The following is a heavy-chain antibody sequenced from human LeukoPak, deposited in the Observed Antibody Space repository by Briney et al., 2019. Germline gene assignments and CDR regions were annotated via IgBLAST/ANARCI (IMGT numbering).Heavy chain of an antibody. CDR2: ISSSSSYI. J-gene: IGHJ4*02. CDR1: GFTFSSYS. CDR3: VRDLNWAFDY. Sequence: PGGSLRLSCAASGFTFSSYSMNWVRQAPGKGLEWVSSISSSSSYIYYADSLKGRFTISRDNAKNSLYLQINSLRAEDTAVYYCVRDLNWAFDYWGQGTLVTVSS. V-gene: IGHV3-21*01. D-gene: IGHD3-16*01.